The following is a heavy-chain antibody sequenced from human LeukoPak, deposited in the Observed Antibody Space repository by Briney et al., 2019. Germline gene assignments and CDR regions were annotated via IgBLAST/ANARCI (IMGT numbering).Heavy chain of an antibody. CDR2: IYYSGST. Sequence: SETLSLTCTVSGGSISSGDYYWSWIRPPPGKGLEWIGYIYYSGSTYYNPSLKSRVTISVDTSKNQFSLKLSSVTAADTAVYYCARGCLGGWFDSGGQGTLVTVSS. D-gene: IGHD2-2*01. CDR3: ARGCLGGWFDS. CDR1: GGSISSGDYY. V-gene: IGHV4-30-4*01. J-gene: IGHJ5*01.